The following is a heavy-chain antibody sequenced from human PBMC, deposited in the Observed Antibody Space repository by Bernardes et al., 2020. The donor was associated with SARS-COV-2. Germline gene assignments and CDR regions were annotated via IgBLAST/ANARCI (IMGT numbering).Heavy chain of an antibody. D-gene: IGHD3-10*01. V-gene: IGHV3-23*01. CDR2: VTPSGGTT. J-gene: IGHJ4*02. CDR3: AKCAERGVAELTEY. CDR1: GFSFNNYA. Sequence: GGSLRLSCAASGFSFNNYAMSWVRQAPGKGLEWVSAVTPSGGTTYYADSVKGRFTISRDNSKNTLFLQMNSLRADDTAVYYCAKCAERGVAELTEYWGQGTLVTVSS.